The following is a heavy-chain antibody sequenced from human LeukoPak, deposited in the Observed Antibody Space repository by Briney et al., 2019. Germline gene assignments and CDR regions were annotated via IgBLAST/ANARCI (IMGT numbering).Heavy chain of an antibody. J-gene: IGHJ4*02. CDR3: ARVGGARSGFFDY. V-gene: IGHV1-8*01. D-gene: IGHD3-16*01. CDR2: MNPNSGHT. Sequence: ASVKVSCKASGYTFISSDIHWVRQATGQGLEWMGWMNPNSGHTGYAQKFQGRITMTRNTSISTAYMELSGLRSEDTAVYYCARVGGARSGFFDYWGQGTLVTVSS. CDR1: GYTFISSD.